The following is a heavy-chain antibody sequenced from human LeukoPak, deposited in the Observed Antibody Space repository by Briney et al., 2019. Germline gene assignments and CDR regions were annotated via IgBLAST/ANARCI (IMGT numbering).Heavy chain of an antibody. J-gene: IGHJ5*02. CDR3: AREARRLYEFDGWGWFDP. Sequence: PGGSLRLSCAASGFTLNSYAMNWVRQAPGKGMEWVSYISSSGSTIYYADSVKGRFTISRDSAKNSLFLQMNSLTVEDAAVYYCAREARRLYEFDGWGWFDPWGQGTLVTVSS. V-gene: IGHV3-48*03. D-gene: IGHD3-3*01. CDR2: ISSSGSTI. CDR1: GFTLNSYA.